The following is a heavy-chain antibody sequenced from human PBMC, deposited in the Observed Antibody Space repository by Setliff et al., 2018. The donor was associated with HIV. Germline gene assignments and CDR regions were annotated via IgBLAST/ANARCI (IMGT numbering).Heavy chain of an antibody. J-gene: IGHJ4*02. CDR1: GLSFSSYV. V-gene: IGHV3-23*01. Sequence: GGSLRLSCAASGLSFSSYVMSWVRQAPGKGLEWDSGISGSGGSTYYADSVKGRFTISRDNSKNKVYLQTNNLRAEDTAVYYCATDSSGYYLGGFDYWGQGTLVTVSS. D-gene: IGHD3-22*01. CDR2: ISGSGGST. CDR3: ATDSSGYYLGGFDY.